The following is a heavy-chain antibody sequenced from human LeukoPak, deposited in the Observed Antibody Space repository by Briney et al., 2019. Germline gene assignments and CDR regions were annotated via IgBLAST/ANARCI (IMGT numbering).Heavy chain of an antibody. J-gene: IGHJ3*02. CDR2: INPNSGGT. V-gene: IGHV1-2*04. D-gene: IGHD6-19*01. CDR3: ARESGSGWKHDAFDI. Sequence: GASVKVSCKASGYTFTGYYMHWVRQAPGQGLEWMGRINPNSGGTNYAQKFQGWVTMTRDTSISTAYMELSRLRSDDTAVYYCARESGSGWKHDAFDIWGQGTMVTVSS. CDR1: GYTFTGYY.